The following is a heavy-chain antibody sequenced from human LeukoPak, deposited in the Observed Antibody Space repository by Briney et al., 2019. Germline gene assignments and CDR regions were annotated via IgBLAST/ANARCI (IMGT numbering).Heavy chain of an antibody. Sequence: EASVKVSCKASGYTFTSYGISWVRQAPGQGLEWMGWISAYNGNTNYAQKLQGRVTMTADTSTSTAYMELRSLRSDDTAVYYCARDLQQWLTGPFDYWGQGTLVTVSS. D-gene: IGHD6-19*01. J-gene: IGHJ4*02. V-gene: IGHV1-18*01. CDR2: ISAYNGNT. CDR1: GYTFTSYG. CDR3: ARDLQQWLTGPFDY.